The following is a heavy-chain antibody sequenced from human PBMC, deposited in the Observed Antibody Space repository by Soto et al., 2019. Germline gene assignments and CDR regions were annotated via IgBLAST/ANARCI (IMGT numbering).Heavy chain of an antibody. V-gene: IGHV3-30*03. CDR1: DFTFSSFA. Sequence: PGGSLDLSCAASDFTFSSFAMPWVPRAPAKGLEWVAVISYDGSNKYYADSVKGRFTISRDNSKNTLYLQMNSLRAEDTAVYYCVRAGHVFDVHYYGMDLWGQGTTVTVSS. D-gene: IGHD3-10*01. CDR3: VRAGHVFDVHYYGMDL. J-gene: IGHJ6*02. CDR2: ISYDGSNK.